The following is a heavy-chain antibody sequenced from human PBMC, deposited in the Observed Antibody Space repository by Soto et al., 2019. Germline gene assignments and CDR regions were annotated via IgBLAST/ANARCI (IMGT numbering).Heavy chain of an antibody. Sequence: ASVKVSCKASGGTFSSYAISWVRQAPGQGLEWMGGIIPIFGTANYAQKFQGRVTITADKSTSTAYTELSSLRSEDTAVYYCAGVALGGKAAAGTFDPWGQGTLVTVSS. CDR1: GGTFSSYA. V-gene: IGHV1-69*06. CDR3: AGVALGGKAAAGTFDP. CDR2: IIPIFGTA. J-gene: IGHJ5*02. D-gene: IGHD6-13*01.